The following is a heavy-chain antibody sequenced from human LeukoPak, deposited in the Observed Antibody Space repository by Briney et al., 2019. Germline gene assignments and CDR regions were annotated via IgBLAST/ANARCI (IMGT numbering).Heavy chain of an antibody. Sequence: ASVKVSCKASGYTFTSYGISWVRQAPGQGLEWMGWISAYNGNTNYAQKFQGRVTITRNTSINTAYMELRSLRSEDTAVYYCARDHREQWLVLGFDYWGQGTLVTVSS. CDR2: ISAYNGNT. J-gene: IGHJ4*02. CDR3: ARDHREQWLVLGFDY. D-gene: IGHD6-19*01. V-gene: IGHV1-18*01. CDR1: GYTFTSYG.